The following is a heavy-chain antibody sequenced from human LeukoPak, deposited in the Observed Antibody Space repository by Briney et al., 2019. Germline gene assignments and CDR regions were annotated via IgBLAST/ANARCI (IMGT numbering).Heavy chain of an antibody. Sequence: PSETLSLTCTVSGYSISSGYYWGWIRQPPGKGLEWIGSIYHSGSTYYNPSLKSRVTISVDTSKNQFSLKLSSVTAADTAVYYCARGVGYYDILTGPWGQGTLVTVPS. J-gene: IGHJ4*02. V-gene: IGHV4-38-2*02. CDR1: GYSISSGYY. CDR3: ARGVGYYDILTGP. D-gene: IGHD3-9*01. CDR2: IYHSGST.